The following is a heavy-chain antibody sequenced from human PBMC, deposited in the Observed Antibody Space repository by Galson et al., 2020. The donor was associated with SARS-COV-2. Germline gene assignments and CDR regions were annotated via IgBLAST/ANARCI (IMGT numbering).Heavy chain of an antibody. V-gene: IGHV6-1*01. D-gene: IGHD3-3*01. CDR2: TYYRSKWYN. Sequence: ETSETLSLTCAISGDSVSSNSAAWNWIRQSPSRGLEWLGRTYYRSKWYNDYAVAVKSRITINPDTSKNQVSLQLNSVTPEDTAVYYCAREESGDFWRGYGYWGQGTLVTVSS. J-gene: IGHJ4*02. CDR1: GDSVSSNSAA. CDR3: AREESGDFWRGYGY.